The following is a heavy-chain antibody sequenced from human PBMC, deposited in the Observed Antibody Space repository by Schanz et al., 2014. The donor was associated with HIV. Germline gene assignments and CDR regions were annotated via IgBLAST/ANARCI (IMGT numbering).Heavy chain of an antibody. Sequence: EVQLLESGGTLVHPGGSLRLSCAASGFTFRDSVVSWVRQAPGKGLEWIASISSTSTYRFYAGSVKGRFTISRDDFKDTLYLQMNSLRAEDTATYYCARDISTYCVGDCPAQFDPRGQGTLVTVSS. D-gene: IGHD2-21*02. CDR2: ISSTSTYR. CDR3: ARDISTYCVGDCPAQFDP. J-gene: IGHJ5*02. V-gene: IGHV3-23*01. CDR1: GFTFRDSV.